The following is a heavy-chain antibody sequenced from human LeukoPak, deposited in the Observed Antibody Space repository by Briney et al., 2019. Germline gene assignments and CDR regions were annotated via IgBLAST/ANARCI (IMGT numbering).Heavy chain of an antibody. J-gene: IGHJ4*02. CDR2: IYYTGRT. Sequence: PSETLSLTCAVSGGSISSTTYYWAWIRQPPGKGLEWIGSIYYTGRTHYIPSLKSRVTISLDTSKNQFSLSLSSVTAADTAVYYCARSEVVAATLDYWGQGTLVTVSS. CDR1: GGSISSTTYY. D-gene: IGHD2-15*01. CDR3: ARSEVVAATLDY. V-gene: IGHV4-39*01.